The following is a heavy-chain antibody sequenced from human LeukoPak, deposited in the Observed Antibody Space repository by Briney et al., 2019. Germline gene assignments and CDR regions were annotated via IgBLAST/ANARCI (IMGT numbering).Heavy chain of an antibody. CDR2: IYNSGST. D-gene: IGHD3-10*01. Sequence: SQTLSLTCTVSGGSISSGGYYWTWIRQHPGRGLECIGYIYNSGSTYYNPSLKSRVTISVDSSKNQFSLILSSVTAADTAVYYCARNADGSGNLLPFYFDYWGPGSLVTVSS. CDR1: GGSISSGGYY. V-gene: IGHV4-31*03. J-gene: IGHJ4*02. CDR3: ARNADGSGNLLPFYFDY.